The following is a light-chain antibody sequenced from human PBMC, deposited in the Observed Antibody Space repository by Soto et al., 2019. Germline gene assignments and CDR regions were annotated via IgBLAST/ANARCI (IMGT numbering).Light chain of an antibody. J-gene: IGKJ5*01. CDR2: AAS. V-gene: IGKV3-20*01. CDR1: QSVSSSY. Sequence: ESVLTQSPGTLSLSPGERATLSCMASQSVSSSYLAWYQQKPGQAPRLLIYAASSRATGIPDRFSGSGSGTDFTLTINRLEPEDFAVYYCQQYGSSITFGQGTRLEIK. CDR3: QQYGSSIT.